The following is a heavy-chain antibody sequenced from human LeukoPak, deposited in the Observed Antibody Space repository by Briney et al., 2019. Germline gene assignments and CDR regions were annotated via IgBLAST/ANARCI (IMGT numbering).Heavy chain of an antibody. CDR2: IWHDGSNQ. Sequence: GGSLRLSCAASGFTFNSYGMHWVRQAPGKGLEWVAIIWHDGSNQLYADSVKGRFTISRDNSKNTLYLQMNSLRAEDAAVYFCATNSGAYYFDYWGQGTLVTVSS. V-gene: IGHV3-33*08. CDR3: ATNSGAYYFDY. J-gene: IGHJ4*02. D-gene: IGHD6-25*01. CDR1: GFTFNSYG.